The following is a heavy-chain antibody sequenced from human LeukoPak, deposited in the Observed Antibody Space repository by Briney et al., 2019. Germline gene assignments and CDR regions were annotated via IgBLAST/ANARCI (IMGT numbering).Heavy chain of an antibody. J-gene: IGHJ6*02. D-gene: IGHD6-13*01. CDR3: AKGYGYSSSWTSNYYFYGLDV. Sequence: TYYADSVKGRFTISRDNSKNTLYLQMNSLRAEDTALYYCAKGYGYSSSWTSNYYFYGLDVWGQGTTVTVSS. V-gene: IGHV3-23*01. CDR2: T.